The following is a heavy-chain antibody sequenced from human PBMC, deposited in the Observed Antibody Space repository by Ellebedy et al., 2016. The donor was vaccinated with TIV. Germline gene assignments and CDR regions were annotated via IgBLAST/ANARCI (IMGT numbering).Heavy chain of an antibody. CDR2: ISGYSGNT. Sequence: AASVKVSCKASGFTFTRYGINWVRQAPGQGLEWMGWISGYSGNTDYAQKFQGRVTMTTDTCTNTGYMELTSLTSDDTAVYYCARGSGPNWLDPWGQGTLVTVSS. V-gene: IGHV1-18*04. CDR1: GFTFTRYG. D-gene: IGHD6-19*01. J-gene: IGHJ5*01. CDR3: ARGSGPNWLDP.